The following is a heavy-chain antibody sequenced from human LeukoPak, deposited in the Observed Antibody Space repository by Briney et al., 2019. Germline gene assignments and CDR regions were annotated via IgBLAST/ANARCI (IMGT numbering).Heavy chain of an antibody. CDR2: IYYSGST. J-gene: IGHJ6*03. Sequence: SETLSLTCTVSGGSISSSSYYWGWIRQPPGKGLEWIGSIYYSGSTYYNPSLKSRVTISVDTSKNQFSLKLSSVTAADTAVYYCARDCGSGSYTTYYYYMDVWGKGTTVTVSS. CDR1: GGSISSSSYY. D-gene: IGHD3-10*01. V-gene: IGHV4-39*07. CDR3: ARDCGSGSYTTYYYYMDV.